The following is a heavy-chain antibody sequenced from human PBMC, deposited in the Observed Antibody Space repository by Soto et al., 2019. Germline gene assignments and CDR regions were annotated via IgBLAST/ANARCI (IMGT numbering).Heavy chain of an antibody. CDR3: ARHRIVVVPAAKSPYYYYMDV. CDR1: GGSISSYY. D-gene: IGHD2-2*01. CDR2: IYYSGST. J-gene: IGHJ6*03. V-gene: IGHV4-59*08. Sequence: SETLSLTCTVSGGSISSYYWSWIRQPPGKGLEWIGYIYYSGSTNYNPSLKSRVTISVDTSKNQFSLKLSSVTAADTAVYYCARHRIVVVPAAKSPYYYYMDVWGKGTTVTVSS.